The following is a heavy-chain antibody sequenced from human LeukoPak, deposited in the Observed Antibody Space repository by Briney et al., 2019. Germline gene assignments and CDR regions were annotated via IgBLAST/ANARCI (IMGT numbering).Heavy chain of an antibody. V-gene: IGHV3-23*01. D-gene: IGHD6-13*01. Sequence: GGSLRLSCAASGFTFSTYAMAWVRQAPGKGLEWVSSFFGSGGGTYYADSVRGRFTISRDDSKNKVYLQMNSLGVEDTAVYYCAREASYSGSWWYFDHWGQGTLVTVSS. CDR1: GFTFSTYA. CDR3: AREASYSGSWWYFDH. J-gene: IGHJ4*02. CDR2: FFGSGGGT.